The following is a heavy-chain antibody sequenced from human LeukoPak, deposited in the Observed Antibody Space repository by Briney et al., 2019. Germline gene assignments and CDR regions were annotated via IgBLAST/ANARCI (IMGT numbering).Heavy chain of an antibody. J-gene: IGHJ4*02. D-gene: IGHD5-12*01. CDR1: GFTFSKDD. V-gene: IGHV3-23*01. Sequence: GGSLRLSCAASGFTFSKDDFHWVRQAPGKGLEWVAAISGSGGSTYYADSVKGRFTISRDNSKNTLYLQMNSLRAEDTAVYYCANLERGYSGYDPVPFDYWGQGTLVTVSS. CDR2: ISGSGGST. CDR3: ANLERGYSGYDPVPFDY.